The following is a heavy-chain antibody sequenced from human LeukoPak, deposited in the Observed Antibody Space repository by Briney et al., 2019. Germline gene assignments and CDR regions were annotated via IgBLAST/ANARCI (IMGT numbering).Heavy chain of an antibody. Sequence: PGRSLRLSCAASGFTFSSYGMHWVCQAPGKGLEWVAVISYDGSNKYYADSVKGRFTISRDNSKNTLYLQMNSLRAEDTAVYYCAKDGDSDIGYYYGSGSYYKEGSSYGMDVWGKGTTVTVSS. V-gene: IGHV3-30*18. CDR2: ISYDGSNK. J-gene: IGHJ6*04. CDR1: GFTFSSYG. CDR3: AKDGDSDIGYYYGSGSYYKEGSSYGMDV. D-gene: IGHD3-10*01.